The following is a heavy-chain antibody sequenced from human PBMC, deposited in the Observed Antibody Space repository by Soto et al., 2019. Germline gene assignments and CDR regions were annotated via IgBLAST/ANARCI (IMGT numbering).Heavy chain of an antibody. Sequence: QVQVVQSGAEVKKPGASVKVSCKVSGGIFTNNAISWVRQAPGQGLEWLGGVIPAFDTAYYAQIFLGRLRISADGATTTANTELSGLTSADTAVYFCATGGHKDGYKFYHGMYVWGQ. V-gene: IGHV1-69*01. J-gene: IGHJ6*02. CDR2: VIPAFDTA. D-gene: IGHD5-18*01. CDR1: GGIFTNNA. CDR3: ATGGHKDGYKFYHGMYV.